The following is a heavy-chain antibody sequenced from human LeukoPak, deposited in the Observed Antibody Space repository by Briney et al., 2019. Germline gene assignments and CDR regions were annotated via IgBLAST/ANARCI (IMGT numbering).Heavy chain of an antibody. D-gene: IGHD5-24*01. CDR2: IYTSGST. J-gene: IGHJ4*02. V-gene: IGHV4-4*07. Sequence: SETLSLTCTVSGGSISTYYWSWIRQPAGKGLEWLGRIYTSGSTNYNPSLKSRVTMSVDTSKNQFSLKLSSVTAADTAVYYCARVDLEMATISYYFDYWGQGTLVTVSS. CDR3: ARVDLEMATISYYFDY. CDR1: GGSISTYY.